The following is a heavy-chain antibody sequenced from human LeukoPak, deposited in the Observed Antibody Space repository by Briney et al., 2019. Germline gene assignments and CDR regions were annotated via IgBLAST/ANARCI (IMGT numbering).Heavy chain of an antibody. CDR1: GGSISIYY. V-gene: IGHV4-59*01. J-gene: IGHJ4*02. D-gene: IGHD1-26*01. Sequence: SETLSLTCTVSGGSISIYYWSWIRQPPGKGLEWIGYIYNSGSTYYNPSLKSRVPTSVDTSKNQFSLRLSSVTAADAAVYYCVRDRELNYWGQGTLVTVSS. CDR3: VRDRELNY. CDR2: IYNSGST.